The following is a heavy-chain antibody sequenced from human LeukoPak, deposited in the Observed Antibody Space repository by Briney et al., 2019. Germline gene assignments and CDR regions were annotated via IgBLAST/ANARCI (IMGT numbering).Heavy chain of an antibody. J-gene: IGHJ6*02. Sequence: SETLSLTCTVSGGSISSGDYYWGWIRQPPGKGLEWIGYIYYSGSTYYNPSLKSRVTISVDTSKNQFSLKLSSVTAADTAVYYCARGPNAGWAYYYYYGMDVWGQGTTVTVSS. CDR1: GGSISSGDYY. D-gene: IGHD6-19*01. V-gene: IGHV4-30-4*01. CDR3: ARGPNAGWAYYYYYGMDV. CDR2: IYYSGST.